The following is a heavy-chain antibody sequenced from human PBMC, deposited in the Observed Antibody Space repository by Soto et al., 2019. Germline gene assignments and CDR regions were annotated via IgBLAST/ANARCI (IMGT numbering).Heavy chain of an antibody. CDR2: ISYDGSSK. Sequence: QVQLVESGGGVVQPGRSLRLSCAASGFTFSSYAMHWVRQAPGKGLEWVAVISYDGSSKYYADSVKGRFTISRDNSKNTLYLQMNSLRAEDTAVYYCARDGGSGWYGDAFDIWGQGTMVTVSS. V-gene: IGHV3-30-3*01. CDR1: GFTFSSYA. CDR3: ARDGGSGWYGDAFDI. J-gene: IGHJ3*02. D-gene: IGHD6-19*01.